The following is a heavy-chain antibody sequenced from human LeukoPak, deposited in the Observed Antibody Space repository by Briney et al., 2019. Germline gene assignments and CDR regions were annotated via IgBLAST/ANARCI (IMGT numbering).Heavy chain of an antibody. J-gene: IGHJ4*02. V-gene: IGHV3-7*01. CDR1: GVIFNQYW. Sequence: GGSLRLSCAASGVIFNQYWMSWVRQAPGRGLEWVANIDQDGSEKHYVDSVKGRFTISRDNARNSLFLQMNSLRAEDTAVYYCARGRFSYDNTGYSSFYYWGQGTLVTVSS. D-gene: IGHD3-22*01. CDR2: IDQDGSEK. CDR3: ARGRFSYDNTGYSSFYY.